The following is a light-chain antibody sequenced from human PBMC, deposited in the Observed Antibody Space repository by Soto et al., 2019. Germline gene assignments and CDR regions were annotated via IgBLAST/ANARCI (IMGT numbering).Light chain of an antibody. CDR2: DVS. CDR3: SSYTSSSTRSTYV. V-gene: IGLV2-14*03. Sequence: QSALTQPASVSGSPGQSITISFTGTSSDVGGYNYVSWYQHHPGKAPKLMIYDVSNRPSGVSNRFSGSKSGNTASLIISGLQAEDEADYYCSSYTSSSTRSTYVVGNGTKLTVL. CDR1: SSDVGGYNY. J-gene: IGLJ1*01.